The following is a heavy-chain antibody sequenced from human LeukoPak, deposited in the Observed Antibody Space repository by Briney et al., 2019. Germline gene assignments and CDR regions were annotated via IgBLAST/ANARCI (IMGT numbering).Heavy chain of an antibody. D-gene: IGHD3-3*01. CDR3: ARRWSFDY. Sequence: TSETLSLTCAVYGXSFSGYYWNWIPQPPGKGLEWIGEINHSGSTNYNPSLNSRVTISVDTSKNQFSLKLSSVTAADTAVYYCARRWSFDYWGQGILVTVSS. CDR1: GXSFSGYY. CDR2: INHSGST. J-gene: IGHJ4*02. V-gene: IGHV4-34*01.